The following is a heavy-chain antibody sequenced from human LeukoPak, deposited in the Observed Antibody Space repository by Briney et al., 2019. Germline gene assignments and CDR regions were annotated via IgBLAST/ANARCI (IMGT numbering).Heavy chain of an antibody. CDR2: ISYDGSNK. V-gene: IGHV3-30*18. Sequence: GGSLRLSCAASGFTFSSYGMHWVRQAPGKGLEWVAVISYDGSNKYYADSVKGRFTISRDNSKNTLYLQMNSPRAEDTAVYYCAKEAQYGSGSKYYYYYYGMDVWGQGTTVAVSS. CDR3: AKEAQYGSGSKYYYYYYGMDV. D-gene: IGHD3-10*01. CDR1: GFTFSSYG. J-gene: IGHJ6*02.